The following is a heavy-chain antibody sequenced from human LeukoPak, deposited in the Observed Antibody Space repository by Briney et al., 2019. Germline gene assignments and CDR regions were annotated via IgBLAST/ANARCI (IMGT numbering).Heavy chain of an antibody. D-gene: IGHD2-2*01. Sequence: PGGSLRLSCTASGFTFGDYAMSWFRQAPGKGLEWVSYISSSGSSLFYADSVKGRFTISRDNAKNSLYLQMNSLRAEDTAVYYCANHLACGSTSCPPFDDWGQGTLVTVSS. CDR2: ISSSGSSL. V-gene: IGHV3-11*04. CDR3: ANHLACGSTSCPPFDD. CDR1: GFTFGDYA. J-gene: IGHJ4*02.